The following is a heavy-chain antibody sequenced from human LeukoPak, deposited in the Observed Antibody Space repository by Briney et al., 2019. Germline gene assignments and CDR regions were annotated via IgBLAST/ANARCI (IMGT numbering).Heavy chain of an antibody. V-gene: IGHV1-2*06. CDR2: INPNGGDT. CDR1: GYNFPAYF. J-gene: IGHJ4*02. CDR3: ARVGFTTSWSNFDY. D-gene: IGHD2-2*01. Sequence: VASVKVSCKAAGYNFPAYFIHWVRQAPGQGLEWMGRINPNGGDTNYAQKFQGRVTMAGDTSISTAYMELSSLISDDTAVYYCARVGFTTSWSNFDYWGQGTLVTVSS.